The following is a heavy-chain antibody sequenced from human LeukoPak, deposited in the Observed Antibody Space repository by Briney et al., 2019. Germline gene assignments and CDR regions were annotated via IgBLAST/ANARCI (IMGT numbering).Heavy chain of an antibody. V-gene: IGHV4-59*01. D-gene: IGHD3-3*01. CDR1: GGSISSYY. CDR2: ISYSGNT. J-gene: IGHJ4*02. CDR3: ARGRDFWSGYYADSKYYFDS. Sequence: SETLSLTCTVSGGSISSYYWSWIRQPPGKGLEWIGSISYSGNTNYNPSLKSRVTISVDTSKNQFSLKLSSVTAADTAVYYCARGRDFWSGYYADSKYYFDSWGQGTLVTVSS.